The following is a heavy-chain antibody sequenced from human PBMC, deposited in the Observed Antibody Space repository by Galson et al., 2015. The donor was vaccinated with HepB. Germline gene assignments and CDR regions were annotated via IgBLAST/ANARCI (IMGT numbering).Heavy chain of an antibody. Sequence: LRLSCAASGFTFSSYAMSWVRQAPGKGLEWVSGFSGGGGRTYYAESVKGRFTISRDNSKNTLYLQMNSLRAEDTAVYYCAKDRVSSDYLGYDAFDIWGQGTMVTVSS. CDR2: FSGGGGRT. CDR1: GFTFSSYA. CDR3: AKDRVSSDYLGYDAFDI. J-gene: IGHJ3*02. V-gene: IGHV3-23*01. D-gene: IGHD3-22*01.